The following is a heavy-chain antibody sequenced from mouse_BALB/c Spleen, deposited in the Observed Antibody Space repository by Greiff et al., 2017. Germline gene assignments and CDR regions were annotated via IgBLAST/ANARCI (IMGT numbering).Heavy chain of an antibody. CDR1: GFAFSSYD. CDR2: ISSGGGST. Sequence: EVKLVESGGGLVKPGGSLKLSCAASGFAFSSYDMSWVRQTPEKRLEWVAYISSGGGSTYYPDTVKGRFTISRDNAKNTLYLQMSSLKSEDTAMYYCARHGNYPFFDYWGQGTTLTVSS. CDR3: ARHGNYPFFDY. V-gene: IGHV5-12-1*01. J-gene: IGHJ2*01. D-gene: IGHD2-1*01.